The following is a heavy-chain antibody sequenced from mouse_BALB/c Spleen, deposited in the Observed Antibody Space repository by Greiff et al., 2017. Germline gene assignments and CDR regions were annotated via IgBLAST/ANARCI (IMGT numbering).Heavy chain of an antibody. Sequence: VQLQQSGAELVKPGASVKLSCTASGFNIKDTYMHWVKQRPEQGLEWIGRIDPANGNTKYDPKFQGKATITADTSSNTAYLQLSSLTSEDTAVYYCARGITSDYWGEGTTRTVAS. CDR2: IDPANGNT. CDR3: ARGITSDY. V-gene: IGHV14-3*02. D-gene: IGHD1-1*01. J-gene: IGHJ2*01. CDR1: GFNIKDTY.